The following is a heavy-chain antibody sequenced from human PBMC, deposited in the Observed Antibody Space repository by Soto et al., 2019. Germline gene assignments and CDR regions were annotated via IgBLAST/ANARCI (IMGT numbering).Heavy chain of an antibody. Sequence: WGSRRLSCAASGFTFSTYWMHWVRQAPGKGLVWVSRINIDGSSRNYADLVKGRLTISRDNAKKTLYLQMNSLRAEDTAVYYCTRSRPGYYDREVWGQGNTVIVSS. CDR3: TRSRPGYYDREV. J-gene: IGHJ6*02. D-gene: IGHD7-27*01. CDR1: GFTFSTYW. CDR2: INIDGSSR. V-gene: IGHV3-74*01.